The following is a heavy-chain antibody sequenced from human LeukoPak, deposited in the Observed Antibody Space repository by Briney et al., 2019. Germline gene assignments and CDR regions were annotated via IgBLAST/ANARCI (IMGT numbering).Heavy chain of an antibody. CDR2: IYTSGST. V-gene: IGHV4-61*02. Sequence: SETLSLNCTVSGGSISSGSYYWSWIRQPAGKGLEWIGRIYTSGSTNYNPSLKSRVTISVDTSKNQFSLKLSSVTAADTAVYYCARGGRGSYFNWGQGTLVTVSS. CDR3: ARGGRGSYFN. CDR1: GGSISSGSYY. J-gene: IGHJ4*02. D-gene: IGHD1-26*01.